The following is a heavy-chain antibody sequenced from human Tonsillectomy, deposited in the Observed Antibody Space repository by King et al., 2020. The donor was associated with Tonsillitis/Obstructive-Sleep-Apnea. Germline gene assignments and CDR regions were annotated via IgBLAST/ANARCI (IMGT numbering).Heavy chain of an antibody. D-gene: IGHD3-16*02. CDR3: SKAAGRYDYIWGTYRDGNWFDP. CDR2: ISGSGGNT. CDR1: GFTFNNYA. J-gene: IGHJ5*02. V-gene: IGHV3-23*04. Sequence: VELVESGGGLVQPGGSLRLSCAASGFTFNNYAMSWVRQAPGKGLEWVSAISGSGGNTYYADSVQGRFTISRDNSKNTLYLQMNSLRAEDTAVYYCSKAAGRYDYIWGTYRDGNWFDPWGQGTLVTVSS.